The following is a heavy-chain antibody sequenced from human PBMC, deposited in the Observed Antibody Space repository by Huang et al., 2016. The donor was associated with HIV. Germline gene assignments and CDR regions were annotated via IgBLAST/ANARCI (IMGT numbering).Heavy chain of an antibody. D-gene: IGHD6-13*01. V-gene: IGHV1-46*03. CDR1: GFSILIYY. CDR2: VNPSGGGA. CDR3: AREGITPSGTEVSGFDF. Sequence: QVQLVQSGAAVKKPGASVTISCKASGFSILIYYIHWGRQAPGQGLEWMGIVNPSGGGADYAQKFKGRVTMTRDTSTRTLYMELSSLRSEDTAVYYCAREGITPSGTEVSGFDFWGQGTPVSVSS. J-gene: IGHJ5*01.